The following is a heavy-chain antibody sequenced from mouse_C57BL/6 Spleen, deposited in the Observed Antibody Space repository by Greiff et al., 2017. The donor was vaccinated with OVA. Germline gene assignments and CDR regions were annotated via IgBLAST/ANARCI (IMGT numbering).Heavy chain of an antibody. V-gene: IGHV1-53*01. CDR2: INPSNGGT. D-gene: IGHD1-1*01. J-gene: IGHJ4*01. CDR1: GYTFTSYW. CDR3: ARDEGYYYGSSYGAMDY. Sequence: VQLQQPGTELVKPGASVKLSCKASGYTFTSYWMHWVKQRPGQGLEWIGNINPSNGGTNYNEKFKSKATLTVDKSSSTAYMQLSSLTSEDSAVYYCARDEGYYYGSSYGAMDYWGQGTSVTVSS.